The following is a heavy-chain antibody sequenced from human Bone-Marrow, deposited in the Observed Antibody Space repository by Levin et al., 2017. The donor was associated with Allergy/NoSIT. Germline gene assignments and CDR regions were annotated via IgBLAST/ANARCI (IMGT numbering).Heavy chain of an antibody. CDR2: IYTGGST. Sequence: GESLKISCAAFGFTVSSNYMSWVRLAPGKGLEWVSVIYTGGSTHYADSVKGRFSISRDDSKNTLYLQMNSLRAEDTAVYYCARDRRPYSSSWGYFDFWGQGTLVTVSS. D-gene: IGHD6-13*01. CDR3: ARDRRPYSSSWGYFDF. J-gene: IGHJ4*02. CDR1: GFTVSSNY. V-gene: IGHV3-66*01.